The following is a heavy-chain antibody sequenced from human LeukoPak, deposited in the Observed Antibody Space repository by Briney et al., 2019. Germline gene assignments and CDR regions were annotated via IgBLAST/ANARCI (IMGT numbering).Heavy chain of an antibody. V-gene: IGHV4-4*07. J-gene: IGHJ4*02. CDR3: AREGRSSTPGN. D-gene: IGHD2-15*01. CDR1: GGSISGYY. Sequence: SETLSLTCAVSGGSISGYYWSWIRQPAGKGLEWMGRISGSGSTDYDPSLKSRVTMSVDTSKNQFSLKLSSVTAADTAVYYSAREGRSSTPGNWGQGTLGTVSS. CDR2: ISGSGST.